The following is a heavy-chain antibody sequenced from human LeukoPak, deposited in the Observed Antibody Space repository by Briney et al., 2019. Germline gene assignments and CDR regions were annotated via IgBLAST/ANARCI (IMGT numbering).Heavy chain of an antibody. Sequence: SETLSLTCTVSGGSISSYYWSWIRQPPGKGLEWIGYIYYSGSINYNPSLKSRVTISVDTSKNQFSLKLSSVTAADTAVYYCARERPLVGGYDYWGQGTLVTVSS. V-gene: IGHV4-59*01. J-gene: IGHJ4*02. CDR3: ARERPLVGGYDY. CDR2: IYYSGSI. D-gene: IGHD1-26*01. CDR1: GGSISSYY.